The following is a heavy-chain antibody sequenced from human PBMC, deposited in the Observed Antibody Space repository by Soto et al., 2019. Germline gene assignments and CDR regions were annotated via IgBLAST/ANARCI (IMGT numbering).Heavy chain of an antibody. CDR3: AHRLGLKYYDFWSGYYTPAGSFYYYGMDV. Sequence: SGPTLVNPTQTLTLTCTFSGFSLSTSGVGVGWIRQPPGKALEWLALIYWDDDKRYSPSLKSRLTITKDTSKNQVVLTMTNMDPVDTATYYCAHRLGLKYYDFWSGYYTPAGSFYYYGMDVWGQGTTVTVSS. J-gene: IGHJ6*02. CDR2: IYWDDDK. V-gene: IGHV2-5*02. D-gene: IGHD3-3*01. CDR1: GFSLSTSGVG.